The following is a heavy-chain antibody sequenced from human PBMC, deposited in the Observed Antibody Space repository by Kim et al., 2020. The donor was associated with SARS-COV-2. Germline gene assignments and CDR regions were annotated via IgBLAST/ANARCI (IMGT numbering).Heavy chain of an antibody. J-gene: IGHJ4*02. D-gene: IGHD3-16*02. CDR3: ARDYVWGSYRALDY. V-gene: IGHV4-59*01. Sequence: NPSLKSRVTISVDTSKNQFSLKLSSVTAANTAVYYCARDYVWGSYRALDYWGQGTLVTVSS.